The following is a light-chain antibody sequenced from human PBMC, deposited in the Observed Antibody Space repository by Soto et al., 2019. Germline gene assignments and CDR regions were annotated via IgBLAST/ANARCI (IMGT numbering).Light chain of an antibody. CDR2: EVS. CDR3: SSYTSSSTLV. J-gene: IGLJ2*01. V-gene: IGLV2-14*01. CDR1: SSDVGGYNY. Sequence: QSALTQPASVSGSPGQSITISCTGTSSDVGGYNYVSWYQQHPDKAPKLMIYEVSYRPSGVSNRFSASKSGNTASLTISGLQAEDEADYYCSSYTSSSTLVFGGGTKLTVL.